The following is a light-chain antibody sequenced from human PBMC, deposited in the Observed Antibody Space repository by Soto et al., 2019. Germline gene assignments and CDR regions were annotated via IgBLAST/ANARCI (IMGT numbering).Light chain of an antibody. Sequence: EIVMTQSPATLSVSPGERATLSCRASQSVNSKLAWYQQKPGQAPRLLIYGASTRATGIPARFSGSGSGTEFTLTISSLQSEDFAVYYCQQYNDWPRTFVQGTKV. CDR3: QQYNDWPRT. J-gene: IGKJ1*01. CDR1: QSVNSK. CDR2: GAS. V-gene: IGKV3-15*01.